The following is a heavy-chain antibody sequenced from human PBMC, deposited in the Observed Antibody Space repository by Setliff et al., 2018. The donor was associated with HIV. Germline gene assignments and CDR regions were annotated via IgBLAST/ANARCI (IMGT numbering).Heavy chain of an antibody. J-gene: IGHJ4*02. Sequence: SETLSLTCTVSGGSMSTYYWSWIRQPPGKGLEWIGYIYTSGSTNYNPSLRSRVTVTTDTSTSTAYMELRSLRSDDTAVYYCARATSGTIHDFWGQGTLVTVSS. CDR3: ARATSGTIHDF. V-gene: IGHV4-4*08. D-gene: IGHD3-10*01. CDR1: GGSMSTYY. CDR2: IYTSGST.